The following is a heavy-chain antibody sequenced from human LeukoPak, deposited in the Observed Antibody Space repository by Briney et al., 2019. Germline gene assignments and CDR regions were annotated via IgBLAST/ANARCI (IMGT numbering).Heavy chain of an antibody. CDR2: ISGNNGNT. CDR3: ARKPPYYDSDGPRWALDV. CDR1: GYIFSNFG. Sequence: ASVKVSCKASGYIFSNFGITWVRQAPGQGLEWMGWISGNNGNTDYVKKFQGRVTMTRDTSTSTAYMELRNLKSDDTAVYFCARKPPYYDSDGPRWALDVWGQGTMVTVSS. J-gene: IGHJ3*01. V-gene: IGHV1-18*01. D-gene: IGHD3-22*01.